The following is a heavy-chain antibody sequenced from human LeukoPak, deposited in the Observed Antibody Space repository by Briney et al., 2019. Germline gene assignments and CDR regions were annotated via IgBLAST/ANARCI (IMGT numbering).Heavy chain of an antibody. J-gene: IGHJ4*02. CDR2: FDPEDGET. CDR1: GYTLTELS. D-gene: IGHD2-2*01. CDR3: ATDFVLPRCSSTSCYPDY. V-gene: IGHV1-24*01. Sequence: ASVKVSCKVSGYTLTELSMHWVRLAPGKGLEWMGGFDPEDGETIYAQKFQGRVTMTEDTSTDTAYMELSSLRSEDTAVYYCATDFVLPRCSSTSCYPDYWGQGTLVTVSS.